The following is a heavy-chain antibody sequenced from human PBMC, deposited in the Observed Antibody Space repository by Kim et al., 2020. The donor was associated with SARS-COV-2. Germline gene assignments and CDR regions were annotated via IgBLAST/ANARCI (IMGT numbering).Heavy chain of an antibody. J-gene: IGHJ3*02. V-gene: IGHV1-18*01. CDR2: NSAYNGNT. Sequence: ASVKVSCKASGYTFTSYGISWVRQAPGQGLEWMGWNSAYNGNTNYAQKLQGRVTMTTDTSTSTAYMELRSLRSDDTAVYYCAIHDSSGYYVDAFDIWGQGTMVTLSS. CDR1: GYTFTSYG. CDR3: AIHDSSGYYVDAFDI. D-gene: IGHD3-22*01.